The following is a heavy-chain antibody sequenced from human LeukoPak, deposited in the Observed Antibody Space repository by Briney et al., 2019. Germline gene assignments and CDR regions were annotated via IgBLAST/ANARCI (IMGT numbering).Heavy chain of an antibody. J-gene: IGHJ5*02. Sequence: ASVKVSCKASGYTFTSYYMYWVRQAPGQGLEWMGIINPSGGSTSYAQKFQGRVTMTRDTSTSTVYMELSSLRSEDTAVYYCARDRTITIFGVVPRPRGGFDPWGQGTLVTVSS. D-gene: IGHD3-3*01. CDR2: INPSGGST. CDR1: GYTFTSYY. V-gene: IGHV1-46*01. CDR3: ARDRTITIFGVVPRPRGGFDP.